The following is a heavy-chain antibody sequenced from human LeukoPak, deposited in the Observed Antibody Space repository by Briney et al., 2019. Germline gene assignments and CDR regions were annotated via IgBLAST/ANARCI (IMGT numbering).Heavy chain of an antibody. D-gene: IGHD2-15*01. CDR2: IYHSGST. J-gene: IGHJ6*03. CDR1: GGSISSSNW. CDR3: ARESSGGFSYYYNYMDV. Sequence: SETLSLTCAVSGGSISSSNWWSWVRQPPGKGLEWIGEIYHSGSTNYNPSLKSRVTISVDKSKNQFSLKLSSVTAADTAAYYCARESSGGFSYYYNYMDVWGKGTTVTVSS. V-gene: IGHV4-4*02.